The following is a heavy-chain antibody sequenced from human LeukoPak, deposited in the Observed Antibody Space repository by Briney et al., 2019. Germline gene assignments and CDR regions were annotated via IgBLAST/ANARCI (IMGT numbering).Heavy chain of an antibody. CDR3: TTDVLNTYYYGSGSYLNYFDY. D-gene: IGHD3-10*01. CDR2: IKSKTDGGTT. CDR1: GFTFSNSW. J-gene: IGHJ4*02. V-gene: IGHV3-15*01. Sequence: GGSLRLSCAASGFTFSNSWMSWVRQAPGKGLEWVGRIKSKTDGGTTDYAAPVKVRFTISRDDSKNTLYLQMNSLKTEDTAVYYCTTDVLNTYYYGSGSYLNYFDYWGQGTLVTVSS.